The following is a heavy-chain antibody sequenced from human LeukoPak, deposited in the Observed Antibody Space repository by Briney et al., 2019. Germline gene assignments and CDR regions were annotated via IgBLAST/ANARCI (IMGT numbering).Heavy chain of an antibody. J-gene: IGHJ4*02. Sequence: ASVKVSCKTSGYTFTNYYMHWVRPAPGQGPEWMGITRPSSGRTQYTQTFQGRVTMTWDMSTSTCYMELSSLTSDDTAVYYCAREGPDTYNFDFWSQGTLVTVSS. D-gene: IGHD1-1*01. CDR3: AREGPDTYNFDF. CDR1: GYTFTNYY. CDR2: TRPSSGRT. V-gene: IGHV1-46*01.